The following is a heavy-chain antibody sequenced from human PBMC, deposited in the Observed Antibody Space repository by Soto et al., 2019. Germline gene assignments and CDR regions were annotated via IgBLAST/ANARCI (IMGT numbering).Heavy chain of an antibody. CDR1: GYTFTRSG. D-gene: IGHD5-12*01. J-gene: IGHJ6*02. CDR2: ISTYNGET. V-gene: IGHV1-18*01. CDR3: AREGVAHNYYYGMDV. Sequence: QVQLVQSGAEVKKPGASVKVSCKASGYTFTRSGISWVRQAPGQGLEWMGWISTYNGETNYAQTFQGRVTMTTDTTTSTAYMELRSLRSDDTAVYYCAREGVAHNYYYGMDVWGQGTPVTVSS.